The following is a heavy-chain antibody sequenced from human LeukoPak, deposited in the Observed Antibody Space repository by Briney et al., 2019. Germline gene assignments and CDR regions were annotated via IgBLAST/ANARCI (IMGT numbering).Heavy chain of an antibody. CDR3: ARELESGWGIFDY. Sequence: GGSLRLSCVAYGLTFSRYAMSWVRQAPGRGRGWVSEISDSVGSTYYADTVKGRLPIYRDNSKNALYLQMSRLSAEYTGVYYCARELESGWGIFDYWGEGRMPTVS. CDR1: GLTFSRYA. J-gene: IGHJ4*02. D-gene: IGHD6-25*01. V-gene: IGHV3-23*01. CDR2: ISDSVGST.